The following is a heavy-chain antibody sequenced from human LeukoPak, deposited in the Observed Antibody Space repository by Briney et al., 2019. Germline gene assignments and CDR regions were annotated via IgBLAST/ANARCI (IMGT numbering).Heavy chain of an antibody. V-gene: IGHV4-59*01. D-gene: IGHD6-13*01. CDR1: GGSFSGYY. CDR3: ARTSRSSSSYYFDY. Sequence: SETLSLTCAVYGGSFSGYYWSWIRQPPGKGLEWIGYIYYSGSTNYNPSLKSRVTISVDTSKNQFSLKLSSVTAADTAVYYCARTSRSSSSYYFDYWGQGTLVTVSS. J-gene: IGHJ4*02. CDR2: IYYSGST.